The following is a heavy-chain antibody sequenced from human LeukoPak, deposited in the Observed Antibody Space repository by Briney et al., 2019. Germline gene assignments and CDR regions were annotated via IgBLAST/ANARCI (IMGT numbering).Heavy chain of an antibody. Sequence: GESLTISCKASGYSFTNYWISWVRQMPGKGLEWMGRIDPRDSYTKYSPSVEGHVTISVDKSISSAFLQWNSLKASDSAMYYCATGASKVTTDIANYWGQGTQVAVSS. CDR2: IDPRDSYT. V-gene: IGHV5-10-1*01. CDR1: GYSFTNYW. D-gene: IGHD4-17*01. J-gene: IGHJ4*02. CDR3: ATGASKVTTDIANY.